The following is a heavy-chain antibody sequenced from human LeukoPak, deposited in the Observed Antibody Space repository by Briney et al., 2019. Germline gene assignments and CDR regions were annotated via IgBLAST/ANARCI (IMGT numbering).Heavy chain of an antibody. D-gene: IGHD4-11*01. CDR1: GFTFNSYA. J-gene: IGHJ6*03. Sequence: PGGSLRLSCAASGFTFNSYAVSWVRQAPGKGLEWVSSISSSSSYIYYADSVKGRFTISRDNSKNTLYLQMNSLRAEDTAVYYCASTTVTTFGYYYYYMDVWGKGTTVTVSS. CDR3: ASTTVTTFGYYYYYMDV. CDR2: ISSSSSYI. V-gene: IGHV3-23*01.